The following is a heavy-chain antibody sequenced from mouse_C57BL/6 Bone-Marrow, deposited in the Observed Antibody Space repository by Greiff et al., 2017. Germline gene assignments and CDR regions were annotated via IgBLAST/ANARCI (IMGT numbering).Heavy chain of an antibody. CDR1: EYEFPSHD. J-gene: IGHJ1*03. Sequence: EVQRVESGGGLVQPGESLKLSCESNEYEFPSHDMSWVRKTPEKRLELVAAINSDGGSTYYPDTMERRFIISRDNTKKTLYLQMSSLRSEDTALYYCARRGVYYGSSYWYFDVWGTGTTVTVSS. CDR2: INSDGGST. CDR3: ARRGVYYGSSYWYFDV. D-gene: IGHD1-1*01. V-gene: IGHV5-2*01.